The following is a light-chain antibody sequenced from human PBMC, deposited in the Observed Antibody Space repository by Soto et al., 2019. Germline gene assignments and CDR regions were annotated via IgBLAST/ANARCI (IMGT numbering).Light chain of an antibody. V-gene: IGKV3-15*01. CDR3: QQYNNWPTWT. Sequence: EIVMTQSPATLSVSPGEKATHSCRASQSVSSNLAWYQQKPGQAPRLLIYCASTMATGIPARFSGSGSVTEFTLTISSLQSEDFAVYYCQQYNNWPTWTFGQGTKVDIK. CDR2: CAS. J-gene: IGKJ1*01. CDR1: QSVSSN.